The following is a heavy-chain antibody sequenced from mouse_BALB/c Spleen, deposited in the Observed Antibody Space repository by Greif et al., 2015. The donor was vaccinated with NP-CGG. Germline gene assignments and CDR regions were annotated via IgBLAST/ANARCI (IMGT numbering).Heavy chain of an antibody. CDR2: IHPSTGYT. J-gene: IGHJ2*01. CDR1: GYTFTSYW. D-gene: IGHD1-1*01. V-gene: IGHV1-7*01. Sequence: VQLQQSGAELAKPGASVKMSCKASGYTFTSYWMHWVKQRPGQGLEWIGYIHPSTGYTEYNPKFKDKATLTADKSSSTAYMQLSSLTSEDSAVYYCESYYGSSDFDYWGQGTPLTVSS. CDR3: ESYYGSSDFDY.